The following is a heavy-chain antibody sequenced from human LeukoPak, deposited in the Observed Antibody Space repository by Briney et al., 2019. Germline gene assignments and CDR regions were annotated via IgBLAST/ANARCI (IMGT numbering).Heavy chain of an antibody. V-gene: IGHV4-4*07. CDR3: ARRIAAAGLDY. J-gene: IGHJ4*02. CDR1: GGSISSYY. CDR2: IYTSGST. D-gene: IGHD6-13*01. Sequence: TPSETLSLTCTVSGGSISSYYWSWIRQSAGKGLEWIGRIYTSGSTNYNPSLKSRVTISVDTSKNQFSLKLSSVTAADTAVYYCARRIAAAGLDYWGQGTLVTVSS.